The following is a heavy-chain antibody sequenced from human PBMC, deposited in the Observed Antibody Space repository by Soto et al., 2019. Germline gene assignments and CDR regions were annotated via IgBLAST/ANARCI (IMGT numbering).Heavy chain of an antibody. CDR3: TRDPVPDSSGYFQFDY. Sequence: EVQLVESGGSLVKPGGSLRLSCAASGVRFSTYSMNWVRQAPGKRLEWVASISTTNSYIYYADSVRGRLTISKDNAKNSLFLQMITLRAEDTAVYYCTRDPVPDSSGYFQFDYWGQGTLVTVSS. D-gene: IGHD3-22*01. CDR2: ISTTNSYI. CDR1: GVRFSTYS. V-gene: IGHV3-21*01. J-gene: IGHJ4*02.